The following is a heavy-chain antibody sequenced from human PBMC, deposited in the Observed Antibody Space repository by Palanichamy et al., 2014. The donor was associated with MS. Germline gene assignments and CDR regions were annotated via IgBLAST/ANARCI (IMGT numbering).Heavy chain of an antibody. Sequence: QVQLQESGPGLVKPSGTLSLTCAVSGVAISSVDWWSWVRQPPGKGLGGIGEMFHSGTTNYNPSLKSRVTISLDKSKNQFFLIMRSVTAADTAVYYCARRAVVGDATKFDPWGQGILVTVSS. CDR3: ARRAVVGDATKFDP. D-gene: IGHD2-15*01. CDR2: MFHSGTT. J-gene: IGHJ5*02. V-gene: IGHV4-4*02. CDR1: GVAISSVDW.